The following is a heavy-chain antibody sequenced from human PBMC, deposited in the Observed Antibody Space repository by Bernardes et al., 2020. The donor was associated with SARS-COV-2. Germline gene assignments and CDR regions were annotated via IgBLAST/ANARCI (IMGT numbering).Heavy chain of an antibody. Sequence: GESLKISCKGSGYNFTTYWIDWVRQMPGKGLEWMGIIYPPNSDTTYSPSFQGQVTISVDRSVSTAYLQWSSLKASDTAMYYCARHNVLGSFDSWGQGTLVTVSS. D-gene: IGHD2-8*02. CDR1: GYNFTTYW. CDR2: IYPPNSDT. V-gene: IGHV5-51*01. CDR3: ARHNVLGSFDS. J-gene: IGHJ4*02.